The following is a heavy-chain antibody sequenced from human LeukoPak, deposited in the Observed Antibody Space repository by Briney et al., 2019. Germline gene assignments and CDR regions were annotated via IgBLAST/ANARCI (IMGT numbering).Heavy chain of an antibody. D-gene: IGHD3-3*01. CDR1: GGTFSSYA. CDR3: ARGILEWLDTYYYYYYMDV. CDR2: IIPIFGTA. J-gene: IGHJ6*03. Sequence: ASVKVSCKASGGTFSSYAISWVRQAPGQGLEWMGGIIPIFGTANYAQKFQGRVTITADESTSTAYMELSSLRSEDTAVYYCARGILEWLDTYYYYYYMDVWGKGTTVTVSS. V-gene: IGHV1-69*13.